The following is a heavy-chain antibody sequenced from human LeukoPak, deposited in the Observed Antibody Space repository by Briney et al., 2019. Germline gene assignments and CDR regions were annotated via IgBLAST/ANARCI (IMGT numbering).Heavy chain of an antibody. V-gene: IGHV3-74*01. J-gene: IGHJ4*01. CDR2: INSDGTYT. Sequence: GGSVCLSCAASGFAFSSSWMLWVRQAPGKGLVWVSRINSDGTYTNYADSVKGRFTISRDNAKNTLYLQMNSLRAEDTAVYYCARDLSHTFDCCGHRALVTVSS. CDR1: GFAFSSSW. CDR3: ARDLSHTFDC.